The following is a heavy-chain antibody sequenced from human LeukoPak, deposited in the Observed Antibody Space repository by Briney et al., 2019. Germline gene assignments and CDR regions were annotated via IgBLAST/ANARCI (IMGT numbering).Heavy chain of an antibody. J-gene: IGHJ4*02. Sequence: PGGSLRLSCAASGFTFSSFAMNWVRQAPGEGLEWVSSVSDSDENTYYADSVKGRFTISRDNSRNTLFLQMDTLRAEDTAVYYCAKARSLGVTAATNYWGQGTLVTVSS. CDR3: AKARSLGVTAATNY. D-gene: IGHD2-15*01. CDR1: GFTFSSFA. V-gene: IGHV3-23*01. CDR2: VSDSDENT.